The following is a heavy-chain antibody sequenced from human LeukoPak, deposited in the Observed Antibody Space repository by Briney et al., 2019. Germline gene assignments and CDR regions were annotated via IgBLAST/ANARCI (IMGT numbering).Heavy chain of an antibody. D-gene: IGHD6-13*01. J-gene: IGHJ6*02. CDR2: IYHSGST. Sequence: PSETLSLTCAVSGGSISSGGYSWSWIRQPPGKGLEWIGYIYHSGSTYYNPSLKSRVTISVDRSKNQFSLKLSSVIAADTAVYYCARDLRGRWYLSPMDDYYGMDVWGQGTTVTVSS. V-gene: IGHV4-30-2*01. CDR3: ARDLRGRWYLSPMDDYYGMDV. CDR1: GGSISSGGYS.